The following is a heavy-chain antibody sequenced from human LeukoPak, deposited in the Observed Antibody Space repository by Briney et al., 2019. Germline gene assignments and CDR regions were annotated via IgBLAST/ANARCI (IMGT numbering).Heavy chain of an antibody. J-gene: IGHJ6*02. CDR1: GGSISSGDYY. CDR3: AREGYDSSGPVLYGMDV. CDR2: IYYSGST. Sequence: PSETLSLTCTVSGGSISSGDYYWSWIRQPPGKGLEWIGYIYYSGSTYYNPSLKSRVTISVDTSKNQFSLKLSSVTAADTAVYYCAREGYDSSGPVLYGMDVWGQGTTVTVSS. D-gene: IGHD3-22*01. V-gene: IGHV4-30-4*01.